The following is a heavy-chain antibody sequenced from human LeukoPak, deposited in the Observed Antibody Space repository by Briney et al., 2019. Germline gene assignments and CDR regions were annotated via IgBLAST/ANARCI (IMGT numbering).Heavy chain of an antibody. V-gene: IGHV1-2*02. D-gene: IGHD3-3*01. CDR2: INPNSGGT. Sequence: AASVKVSRKASGYTFTGYYMHWVRQAPGQGLEWMGWINPNSGGTNYAQKFQGRVTMTRDTFISTAYMELNRLRSDDTAVYYCARDRGYYDFWSGSAYYYGMDVWGQGTTVTVSS. J-gene: IGHJ6*02. CDR1: GYTFTGYY. CDR3: ARDRGYYDFWSGSAYYYGMDV.